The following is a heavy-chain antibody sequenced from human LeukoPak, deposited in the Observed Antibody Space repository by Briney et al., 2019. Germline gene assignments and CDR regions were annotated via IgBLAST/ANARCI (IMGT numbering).Heavy chain of an antibody. D-gene: IGHD2-15*01. CDR1: GGSISSGGYY. V-gene: IGHV4-31*03. CDR2: IYYSGST. Sequence: SQTVSLTCTVSGGSISSGGYYWSWIRQHPGKGLEWIGYIYYSGSTYYNPSLKSRVTISVDTSKNQFSLKLSSVTAADTAVYYCAGGVVVVAATPYYFDYWGQGTLVTVSS. CDR3: AGGVVVVAATPYYFDY. J-gene: IGHJ4*02.